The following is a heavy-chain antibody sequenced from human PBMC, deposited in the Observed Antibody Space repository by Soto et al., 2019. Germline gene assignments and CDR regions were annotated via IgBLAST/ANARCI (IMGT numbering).Heavy chain of an antibody. Sequence: PGGSLRLSCAASGFTFSSYSMNWVRQAPGKGLEWVSSISSSSSYIYYADSVKGRFTISRDNAKNSLYLQMNSLRAEGTAVYYCAREYFEYSSSAEGGMDVWGQGTTVTVSS. V-gene: IGHV3-21*01. D-gene: IGHD6-6*01. CDR2: ISSSSSYI. J-gene: IGHJ6*02. CDR3: AREYFEYSSSAEGGMDV. CDR1: GFTFSSYS.